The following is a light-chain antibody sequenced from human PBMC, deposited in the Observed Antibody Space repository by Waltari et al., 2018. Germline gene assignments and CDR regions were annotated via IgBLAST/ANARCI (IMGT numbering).Light chain of an antibody. CDR1: QSVSRS. Sequence: NGLTQSPGTHSLSPGERATLSCRASQSVSRSLAWYQQKPGQAPKLLIYGASTRSTGIPARFTGSGSGTDFSLTISSLEPEDFAIYFCQHYVRLPATFGQGTKVEIK. J-gene: IGKJ1*01. CDR2: GAS. CDR3: QHYVRLPAT. V-gene: IGKV3-20*01.